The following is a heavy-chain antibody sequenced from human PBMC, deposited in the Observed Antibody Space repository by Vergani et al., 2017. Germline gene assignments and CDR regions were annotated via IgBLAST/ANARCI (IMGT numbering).Heavy chain of an antibody. V-gene: IGHV4-59*13. Sequence: QVQLEESGPGLVKPSETLSLTCTVSGGSFNTYYWSWIRQSPGKGLEWIGYIYSTGSTNYNPSLNSRVTMSVDTSKNQLSLKVRSVTAADTAVYFYARVMYRDEASTGYRLEGMDILGQGTTVTISS. CDR2: IYSTGST. CDR3: ARVMYRDEASTGYRLEGMDI. CDR1: GGSFNTYY. J-gene: IGHJ6*02. D-gene: IGHD3-9*01.